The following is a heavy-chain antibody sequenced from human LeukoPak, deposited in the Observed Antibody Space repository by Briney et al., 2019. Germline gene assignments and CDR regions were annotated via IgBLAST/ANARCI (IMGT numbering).Heavy chain of an antibody. D-gene: IGHD2-2*02. Sequence: GEPLKTSCQASGYSFTSSWSGGVRQLPGKGLEWMGIIYPGDSDTRYSPSVQGQVPITADKSSSTAYLQCSSLKASDTVMYYCARGGLYVDPWGQGTLVTVSS. CDR2: IYPGDSDT. CDR1: GYSFTSSW. CDR3: ARGGLYVDP. V-gene: IGHV5-51*01. J-gene: IGHJ5*02.